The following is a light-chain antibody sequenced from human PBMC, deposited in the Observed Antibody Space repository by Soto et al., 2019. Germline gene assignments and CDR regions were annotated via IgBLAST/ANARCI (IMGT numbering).Light chain of an antibody. CDR2: GAS. CDR1: QSVGIN. J-gene: IGKJ1*01. V-gene: IGKV3-15*01. Sequence: EVVMTQSPAILSVSPGERATLSCRASQSVGINVAWYQQKPGQAPRILIYGASTRATGSPDRFSASGSATEFTLTISSLQSEDFAVYYCQQYNDCPRTFGQGTKVDIK. CDR3: QQYNDCPRT.